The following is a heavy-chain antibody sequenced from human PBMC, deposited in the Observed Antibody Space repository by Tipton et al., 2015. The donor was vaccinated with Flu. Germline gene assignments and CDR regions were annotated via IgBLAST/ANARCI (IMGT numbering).Heavy chain of an antibody. CDR2: VSWDGDST. D-gene: IGHD3-10*01. J-gene: IGHJ4*02. V-gene: IGHV3-43*01. CDR1: GFTFGHYT. Sequence: GSLRLSCAASGFTFGHYTIHWVRQGPGGGLEWVALVSWDGDSTYYAESVKGRFTISRDNSRNSVYLQMNNLKTEDAALYFCTKDFSGFGEMSFFDSWGQGALVTVSS. CDR3: TKDFSGFGEMSFFDS.